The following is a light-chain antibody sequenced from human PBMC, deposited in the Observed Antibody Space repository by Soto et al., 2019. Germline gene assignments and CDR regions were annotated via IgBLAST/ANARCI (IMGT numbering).Light chain of an antibody. J-gene: IGKJ4*01. CDR1: QSVSSY. CDR3: RQRRNWPPLT. CDR2: DAS. V-gene: IGKV3-11*01. Sequence: EIVLTQSPATLSLSPGERATLSCRASQSVSSYLAWYQQKPGQAPRLLIYDASNRATGIPARFSGSGSGTDVTLTISSLEPDDFAVYYCRQRRNWPPLTFGGGTKVEIK.